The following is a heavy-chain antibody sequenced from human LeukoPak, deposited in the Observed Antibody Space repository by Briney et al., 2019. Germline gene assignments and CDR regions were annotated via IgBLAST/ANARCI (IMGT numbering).Heavy chain of an antibody. J-gene: IGHJ6*03. CDR3: ARGFRQWLVPYYYYYMDV. CDR1: GGSISSSNFY. D-gene: IGHD6-19*01. V-gene: IGHV4-39*07. Sequence: KPSETLSLTCTVSGGSISSSNFYWGWIRQPPGKGLEWIGSIYYSGSTYYNPSLKSRVTISVDTSKNQFSLKLSSVTAADTAVYYCARGFRQWLVPYYYYYMDVWGKGTTVTVSS. CDR2: IYYSGST.